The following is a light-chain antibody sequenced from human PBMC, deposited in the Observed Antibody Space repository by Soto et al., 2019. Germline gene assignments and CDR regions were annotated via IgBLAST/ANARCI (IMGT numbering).Light chain of an antibody. V-gene: IGKV1-9*01. CDR1: QGISTF. Sequence: IQLTQSPSSLSASVGDRVTITCRASQGISTFLAWYKQKPGKAPKLLIYAASTLQSGVPSRFSGSGSGTDFTLTISSLEPEDFAVYYCQQGKTFGGGTKVDIK. CDR3: QQGKT. J-gene: IGKJ4*01. CDR2: AAS.